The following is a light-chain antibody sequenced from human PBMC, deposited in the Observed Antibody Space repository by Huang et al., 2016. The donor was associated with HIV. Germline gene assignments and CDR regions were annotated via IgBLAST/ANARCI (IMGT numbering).Light chain of an antibody. Sequence: EIVMTQSPATLSVSPGERDTLSCRASQSVSSYLAWYQQKPGQSPRLHIYGASTRATGIPARFSGSGSGTEFTLTSTSLQSEDFVVYYCQQYNNGCTFGQGTKLEIK. CDR1: QSVSSY. CDR2: GAS. CDR3: QQYNNGCT. J-gene: IGKJ2*02. V-gene: IGKV3-15*01.